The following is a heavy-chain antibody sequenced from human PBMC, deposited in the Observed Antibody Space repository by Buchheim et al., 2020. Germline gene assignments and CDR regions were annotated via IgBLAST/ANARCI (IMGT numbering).Heavy chain of an antibody. CDR3: AKDHRFSSYRGYDFWSGYSYYYGMDV. V-gene: IGHV3-30*04. CDR1: GFTFGDYA. CDR2: ISYDGSNK. Sequence: VQLVESGGGLVQPGRSLRLSCTASGFTFGDYAMSWFRQAPGKGLEWVAVISYDGSNKYYADSVKGRFTISRENSKNTLYLQMNSLRAEDTAVYYCAKDHRFSSYRGYDFWSGYSYYYGMDVWGQGTT. J-gene: IGHJ6*02. D-gene: IGHD3-3*01.